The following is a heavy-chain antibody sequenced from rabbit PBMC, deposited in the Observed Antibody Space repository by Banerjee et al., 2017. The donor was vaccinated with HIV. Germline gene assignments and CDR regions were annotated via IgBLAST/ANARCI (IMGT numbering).Heavy chain of an antibody. V-gene: IGHV1S40*01. D-gene: IGHD7-1*01. CDR3: ARGYSPNNNWLSRLDL. CDR2: TYTGSSGYT. J-gene: IGHJ3*01. CDR1: GFSFSSSYY. Sequence: QSLEESGGDLVKPGASLTLTCTASGFSFSSSYYMCWVRQAPGKGLEWIACTYTGSSGYTWYASWAKGRFTISKTSSTTVTLQMTSLTAADTATFFCARGYSPNNNWLSRLDLWGPGTLVTVS.